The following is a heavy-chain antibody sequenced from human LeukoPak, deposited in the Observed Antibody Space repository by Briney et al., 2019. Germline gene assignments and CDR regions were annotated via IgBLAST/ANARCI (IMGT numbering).Heavy chain of an antibody. CDR3: ARDMTGNVADY. J-gene: IGHJ4*02. CDR1: GFIFSSYW. V-gene: IGHV3-74*01. Sequence: PGGSLRLSWAASGFIFSSYWMHWVRQIPGKGLVWVSRINSDGTITNYADSVKGRFTISRDSAKSTVYLQMNSLTAEDTAVHYCARDMTGNVADYWGQGTLVTVSS. CDR2: INSDGTIT. D-gene: IGHD3-9*01.